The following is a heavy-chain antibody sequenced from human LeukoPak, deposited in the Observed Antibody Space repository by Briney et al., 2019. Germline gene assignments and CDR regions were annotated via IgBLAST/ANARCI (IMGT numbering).Heavy chain of an antibody. CDR2: INSDGSST. V-gene: IGHV3-74*03. CDR3: ARSTMMYSSGWHGRDY. D-gene: IGHD6-19*01. J-gene: IGHJ4*02. CDR1: GFTFGSYW. Sequence: GGSLRLSCAASGFTFGSYWMHWVRQAPGKGLVWVAGINSDGSSTTYVDSVKGRFTISRDNAKSTLYLQMNSLRAEDTAVHYCARSTMMYSSGWHGRDYWGQGTLVTVSS.